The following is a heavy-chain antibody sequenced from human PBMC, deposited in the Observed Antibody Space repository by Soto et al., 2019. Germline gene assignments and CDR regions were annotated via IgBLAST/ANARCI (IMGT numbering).Heavy chain of an antibody. CDR3: ARGGLTDYDFWSGQGAPFDP. CDR1: GFTFSDYY. CDR2: ISSSGSTI. D-gene: IGHD3-3*01. Sequence: GSLRLSCAASGFTFSDYYMSWIRQAPGKGLEWVSYISSSGSTIYYADSVKGRFTISRDNAKNSLYLQMNSLRAEDTAVYYCARGGLTDYDFWSGQGAPFDPWGQGTLVTVSS. J-gene: IGHJ5*02. V-gene: IGHV3-11*01.